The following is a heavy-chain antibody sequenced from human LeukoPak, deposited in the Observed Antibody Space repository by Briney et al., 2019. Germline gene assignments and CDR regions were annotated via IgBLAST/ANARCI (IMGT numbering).Heavy chain of an antibody. CDR1: GFTFSSYG. CDR3: AELGITMIGGV. J-gene: IGHJ6*04. D-gene: IGHD3-10*02. CDR2: ISGSGDST. Sequence: GGSLRLSCAASGFTFSSYGMSWVRQAPGKGLEWVSTISGSGDSTYYADSVKGRFTISRDNSKNTLYLQMNSLRAEDTAVYYCAELGITMIGGVWGKGTTVTISS. V-gene: IGHV3-23*01.